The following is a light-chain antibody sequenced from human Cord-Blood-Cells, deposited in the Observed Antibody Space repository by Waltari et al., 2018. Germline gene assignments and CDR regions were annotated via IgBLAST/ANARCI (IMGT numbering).Light chain of an antibody. V-gene: IGKV1-39*01. J-gene: IGKJ2*01. CDR3: QQSYSTPYT. CDR2: AAS. CDR1: QSISSY. Sequence: DIQMTQSPSSLSASVGDRVTITCRASQSISSYLNWYQQKPGKAPKRLSYAASSLQSGVPSRFSGSGSGTDCTLTISSLQPEDFATYYCQQSYSTPYTFGQGTKLEIK.